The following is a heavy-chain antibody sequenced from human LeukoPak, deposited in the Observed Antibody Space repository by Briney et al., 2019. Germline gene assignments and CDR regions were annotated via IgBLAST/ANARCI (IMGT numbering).Heavy chain of an antibody. J-gene: IGHJ6*03. D-gene: IGHD2-8*01. CDR2: IQYDGSNE. V-gene: IGHV3-30*02. CDR3: AKDRCSNGVGCYYYYMDV. CDR1: GFNFSNYW. Sequence: QSGGSLRLSCAVSGFNFSNYWMSWVRQAPGKGLEWVAYIQYDGSNEQYADSVKGRFSISRDSSKNILYLQMNSLRAEDTAVYYCAKDRCSNGVGCYYYYMDVWGKGTTVTISS.